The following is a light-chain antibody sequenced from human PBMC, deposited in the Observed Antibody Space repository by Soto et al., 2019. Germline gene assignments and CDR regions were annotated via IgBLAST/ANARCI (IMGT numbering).Light chain of an antibody. CDR2: GAS. CDR1: QSISGA. Sequence: EIVMTQSPATLSVSPGGRATLSCRASQSISGALAWYQQKPGQAPRLLIYGASTRATGIPARFSGSGSGTEFTLTISSLQSEDFGVYYCQQNKDWPGTFGQGTKVDIK. J-gene: IGKJ1*01. V-gene: IGKV3-15*01. CDR3: QQNKDWPGT.